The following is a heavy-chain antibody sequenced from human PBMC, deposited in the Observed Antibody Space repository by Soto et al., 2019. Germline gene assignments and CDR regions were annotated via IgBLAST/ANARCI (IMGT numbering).Heavy chain of an antibody. D-gene: IGHD1-7*01. J-gene: IGHJ4*02. CDR1: GYTFTSYG. CDR3: ARGSWRFGNYGGDY. V-gene: IGHV1-18*01. CDR2: ISAYNGNT. Sequence: QVQLVQSGAEVKKPGASVKVSCKASGYTFTSYGISWVRQGPGQGLEWMGWISAYNGNTNHAHKLQGRVTMNTDTSTSTAYMELGSVTSADTAVYYCARGSWRFGNYGGDYWGQGTLVTVSS.